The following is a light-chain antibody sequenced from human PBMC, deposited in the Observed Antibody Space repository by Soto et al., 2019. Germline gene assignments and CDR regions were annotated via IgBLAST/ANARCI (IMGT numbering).Light chain of an antibody. V-gene: IGLV2-23*01. CDR3: CSYAGSSTNWV. J-gene: IGLJ3*02. CDR1: SSDVGSYNL. CDR2: EGS. Sequence: QSALTQPASVSGSPGQSITISCTGTSSDVGSYNLVSWYQQHPGKAPKLMIYEGSRRPSGVSYRFSGSKSGNTASLTISGLQTEDEATYYCCSYAGSSTNWVFGGGTKLTVL.